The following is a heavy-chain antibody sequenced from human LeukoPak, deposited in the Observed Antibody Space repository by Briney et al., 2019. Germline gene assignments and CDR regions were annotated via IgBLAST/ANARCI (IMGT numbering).Heavy chain of an antibody. D-gene: IGHD3-10*01. Sequence: SETLSLTCAVYGGSFSGYHWSWIRQPPGKGLEWIGEINHSGSTNYNPSLKSRVTISVDTSKNQFSLKLSSVTAADTAVYYCARLAITMVRGVIQGLDYWGQGTLVTVSS. CDR3: ARLAITMVRGVIQGLDY. J-gene: IGHJ4*02. CDR2: INHSGST. V-gene: IGHV4-34*01. CDR1: GGSFSGYH.